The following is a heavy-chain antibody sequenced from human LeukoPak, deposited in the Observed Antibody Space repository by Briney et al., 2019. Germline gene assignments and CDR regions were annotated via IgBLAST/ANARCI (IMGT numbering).Heavy chain of an antibody. CDR2: ISWNSGSI. CDR3: AKDINHCSSTSCYVYYGMDV. Sequence: GGSLRLSCAASGFTFDDYAMHWVRQVPGKGLEWVSGISWNSGSIGYADSVKGRFTISRDNAKNSLYLQMNSLRAEDTALYYCAKDINHCSSTSCYVYYGMDVWGQGTTVTVSS. CDR1: GFTFDDYA. V-gene: IGHV3-9*01. J-gene: IGHJ6*02. D-gene: IGHD2-2*01.